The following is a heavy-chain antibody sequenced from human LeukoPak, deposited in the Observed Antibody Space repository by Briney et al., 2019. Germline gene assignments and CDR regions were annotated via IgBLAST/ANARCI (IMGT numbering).Heavy chain of an antibody. D-gene: IGHD3-10*01. CDR1: GFTFSSYG. V-gene: IGHV3-30*03. CDR2: ISYDGSNK. J-gene: IGHJ4*02. CDR3: VRDVGAVRGEVYFDY. Sequence: GGSLRLSCAASGFTFSSYGMHWVRQAPGKGLEWVAVISYDGSNKYYADSVKGRFTISRDNSKNTLYLQMNSLRAEDTAMYFCVRDVGAVRGEVYFDYWGQGTLVTVSS.